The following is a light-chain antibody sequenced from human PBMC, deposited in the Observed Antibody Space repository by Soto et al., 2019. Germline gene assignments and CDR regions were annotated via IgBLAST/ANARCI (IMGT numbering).Light chain of an antibody. CDR3: SSYTSSSNVV. Sequence: QSVLTQPASVSGSPGQSTTISCTGTSSDVGGYNYVSWYQQHPGKAPKLMIYDVSNRPSGVSNRFSGSKSGNTASLTISGLQAEDEADYYCSSYTSSSNVVFGGGTKLTVL. CDR1: SSDVGGYNY. J-gene: IGLJ2*01. V-gene: IGLV2-14*01. CDR2: DVS.